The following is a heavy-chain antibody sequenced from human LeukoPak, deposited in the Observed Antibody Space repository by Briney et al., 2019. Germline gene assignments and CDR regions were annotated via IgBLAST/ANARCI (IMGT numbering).Heavy chain of an antibody. CDR2: ISGSGGRT. D-gene: IGHD2-15*01. Sequence: GGPLRLSCAAPGFTFSTHAMSWGRQAPGKGLEWVSAISGSGGRTYHADSVKGRFTISRDNSKNTLFLQMNSLRAEDTAIYYCAMTMKYCSGGTCQEAFEIWGQGTMVTVSS. J-gene: IGHJ3*02. V-gene: IGHV3-23*01. CDR1: GFTFSTHA. CDR3: AMTMKYCSGGTCQEAFEI.